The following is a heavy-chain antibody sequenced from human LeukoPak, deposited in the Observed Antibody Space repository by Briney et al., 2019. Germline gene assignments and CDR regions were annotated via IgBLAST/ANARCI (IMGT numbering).Heavy chain of an antibody. V-gene: IGHV1-2*02. D-gene: IGHD6-13*01. Sequence: AAVKVTFKSSGYTFTDYYMHWVRQPPAQGLEWMGWINPNSSSTNYEQKFQGRVSMTRDTSISTQYMELSRLRSDDTAVFYCAREEVIAAAGPTLDYWGQGALVSVSS. CDR3: AREEVIAAAGPTLDY. CDR2: INPNSSST. J-gene: IGHJ4*02. CDR1: GYTFTDYY.